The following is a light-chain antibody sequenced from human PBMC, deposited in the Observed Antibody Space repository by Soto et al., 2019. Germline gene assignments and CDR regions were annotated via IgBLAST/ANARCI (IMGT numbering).Light chain of an antibody. V-gene: IGLV1-40*01. Sequence: QSALTQPPSVSGAPGQRVTISCTGSSSNIGAGYDVHWYQQLPGTAPKLLIYGNSNRPSGVPDRFSGSKSGTSASLAITGLQAEDEADYYCQTWGTGIVVFGGGTKLTVL. CDR3: QTWGTGIVV. CDR1: SSNIGAGYD. CDR2: GNS. J-gene: IGLJ2*01.